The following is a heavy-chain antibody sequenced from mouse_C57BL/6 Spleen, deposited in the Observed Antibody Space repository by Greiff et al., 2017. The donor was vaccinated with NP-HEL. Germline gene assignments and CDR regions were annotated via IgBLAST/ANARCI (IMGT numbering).Heavy chain of an antibody. CDR3: AREGGAITTVVATDAMDY. J-gene: IGHJ4*01. V-gene: IGHV1-7*01. D-gene: IGHD1-1*01. CDR1: GYTFTSYW. Sequence: VKLMESGAELAKPGASVKLSCKASGYTFTSYWMHWVKQKPGQGLEWIGYINPSSGYTKYNQKFKDKATLTADKSSSTAYMQLSSLTYEDSAVYYCAREGGAITTVVATDAMDYWGQGTSVTVSS. CDR2: INPSSGYT.